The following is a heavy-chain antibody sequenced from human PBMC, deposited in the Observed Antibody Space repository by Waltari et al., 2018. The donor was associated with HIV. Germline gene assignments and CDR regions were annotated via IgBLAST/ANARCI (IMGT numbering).Heavy chain of an antibody. V-gene: IGHV4-59*11. Sequence: QLQLQESGPGLVKPSETLSLTCTVSSGPITSHYWAWIRQSPGKGLEWIGHIANSGITKYNPSLMSRSTISVDTSESQFSLKRTSVTAADTAIYYCAREPFYGSGSYYNDAFDVWGQGTQVTVS. D-gene: IGHD3-10*01. CDR3: AREPFYGSGSYYNDAFDV. CDR1: SGPITSHY. CDR2: IANSGIT. J-gene: IGHJ3*01.